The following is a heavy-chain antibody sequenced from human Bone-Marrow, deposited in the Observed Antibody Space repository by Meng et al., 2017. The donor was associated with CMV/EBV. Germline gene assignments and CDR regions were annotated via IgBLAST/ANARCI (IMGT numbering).Heavy chain of an antibody. V-gene: IGHV4-61*01. CDR3: ARDLIAVVSNYGMDV. J-gene: IGHJ6*02. Sequence: GSLRLSCTVSGGSVSSGSHYWSWIRQPPGKELEWIGYIYYSGSAKYNPSLKSRVTISVDTSKNQFSLKVTSVTAADTAVYYCARDLIAVVSNYGMDVWGQGTTVTVSS. D-gene: IGHD6-19*01. CDR2: IYYSGSA. CDR1: GGSVSSGSHY.